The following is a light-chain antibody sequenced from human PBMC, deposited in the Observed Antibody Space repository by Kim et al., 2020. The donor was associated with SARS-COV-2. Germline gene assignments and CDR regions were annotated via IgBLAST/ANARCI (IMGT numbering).Light chain of an antibody. CDR3: QSYNRSNVI. CDR1: SGSIDDNY. CDR2: EDD. J-gene: IGLJ2*01. V-gene: IGLV6-57*03. Sequence: GKTVTIACTRSSGSIDDNYVQWYQQRPGGVPTTVIYEDDQRTSGVSDRFSGSIDNSSNSASLTISGLKTEDEADYYCQSYNRSNVIFGGGTQLTVL.